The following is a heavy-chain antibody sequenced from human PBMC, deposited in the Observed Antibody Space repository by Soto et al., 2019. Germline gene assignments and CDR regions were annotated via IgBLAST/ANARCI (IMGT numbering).Heavy chain of an antibody. V-gene: IGHV4-59*08. CDR2: IYYSGST. Sequence: SETXSLXXSXSGDXINXXYXXXTXXHPXXXXVWIGYIYYSGSTHYSPSLKSRVSITVDTSKNHFSLNLASVSAEDTAVYYCSRTSLTIFGPSNDYYGMGVWGLGTTVTVSS. CDR3: SRTSLTIFGPSNDYYGMGV. CDR1: GDXINXXY. D-gene: IGHD3-3*01. J-gene: IGHJ6*02.